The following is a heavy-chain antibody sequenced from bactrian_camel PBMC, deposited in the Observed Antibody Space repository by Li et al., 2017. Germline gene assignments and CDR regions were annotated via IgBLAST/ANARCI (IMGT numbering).Heavy chain of an antibody. J-gene: IGHJ4*01. CDR3: TREDPGAGRAD. V-gene: IGHV3S40*01. D-gene: IGHD6*01. CDR2: INSGGGTT. Sequence: VQLVESGGALVQPGGSLRLSCAASGFAFSTVAMSWVRQVKGKGLEWVSAINSGGGTTYYADSVKGRFTISRDNYKNTVYLQLNSLKTEDTAMYYCTREDPGAGRADWGQGTQVTVS. CDR1: GFAFSTVA.